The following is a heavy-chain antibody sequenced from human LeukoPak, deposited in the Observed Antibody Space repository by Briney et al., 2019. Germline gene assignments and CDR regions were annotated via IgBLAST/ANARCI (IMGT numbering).Heavy chain of an antibody. D-gene: IGHD3-3*01. CDR2: IYYSGST. J-gene: IGHJ5*02. Sequence: SETLSLTCTVSGGSISSYYWSWIRQPPGKGLEWIGCIYYSGSTNYNPSLKSRVTISVDTSKNQFSLKLSSVTAADTAVYYCARSGPFLEWLLYDWFDPWGQGTLVTVSS. CDR1: GGSISSYY. CDR3: ARSGPFLEWLLYDWFDP. V-gene: IGHV4-59*01.